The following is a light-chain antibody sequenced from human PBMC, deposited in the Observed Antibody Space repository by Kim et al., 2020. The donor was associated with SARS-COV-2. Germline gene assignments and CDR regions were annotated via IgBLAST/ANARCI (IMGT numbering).Light chain of an antibody. J-gene: IGLJ2*01. V-gene: IGLV3-1*01. Sequence: SVSPGQTAYSTCSGNKLGDKYVCWYQQKPGLSPVLVIYQDNKRPSGIPERFSGSNSGNTATLTISGTQAMDEADYYCQAWDSSTVVFGGGTQLTVL. CDR1: KLGDKY. CDR2: QDN. CDR3: QAWDSSTVV.